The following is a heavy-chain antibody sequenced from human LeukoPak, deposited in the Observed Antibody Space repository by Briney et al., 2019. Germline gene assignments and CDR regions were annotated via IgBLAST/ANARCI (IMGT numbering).Heavy chain of an antibody. V-gene: IGHV4-34*01. CDR1: GGSFSGYY. CDR2: INHSGST. J-gene: IGHJ4*02. D-gene: IGHD3-22*01. CDR3: ARLAPYYYDSTKRYYFDY. Sequence: SETLSLTCAVYGGSFSGYYWNWIRQPPGKGLEWIGEINHSGSTNYNPSLKSRVTISVDTSKNQFSLKLSSVTAADTAVYYCARLAPYYYDSTKRYYFDYWGQGTLVTVSS.